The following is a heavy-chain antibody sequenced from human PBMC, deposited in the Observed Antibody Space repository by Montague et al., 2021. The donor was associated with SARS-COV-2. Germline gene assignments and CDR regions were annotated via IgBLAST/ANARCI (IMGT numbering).Heavy chain of an antibody. CDR3: AKQPGAGAVVYWYFDL. J-gene: IGHJ2*01. Sequence: SLRLPCAASGFAFNNFAMTWARQAPGKGLEWVSSIFGSGAGTYYADSVKGRFTISRDNSKNTLYLQMNSLRAEDTAKYYCAKQPGAGAVVYWYFDLWGRGTVVSVSS. V-gene: IGHV3-23*01. CDR2: IFGSGAGT. CDR1: GFAFNNFA. D-gene: IGHD6-19*01.